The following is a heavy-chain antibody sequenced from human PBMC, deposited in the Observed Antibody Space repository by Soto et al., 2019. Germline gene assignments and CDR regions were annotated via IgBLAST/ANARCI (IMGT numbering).Heavy chain of an antibody. CDR1: GYTFTSYG. D-gene: IGHD3-9*01. J-gene: IGHJ4*02. V-gene: IGHV1-18*01. Sequence: GASVKVSCKASGYTFTSYGISWVRQAPGQGLEWMGWISAYNGNTNYAQKLQGRVTMTTDTSTSTAYMELRSLRSDDTVVYYCARGLDTYYDILPGAPRFDYWGQGILVTVSS. CDR3: ARGLDTYYDILPGAPRFDY. CDR2: ISAYNGNT.